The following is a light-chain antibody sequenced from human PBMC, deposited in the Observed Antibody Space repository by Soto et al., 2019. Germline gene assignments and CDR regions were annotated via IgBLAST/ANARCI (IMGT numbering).Light chain of an antibody. J-gene: IGKJ2*01. CDR2: GAS. V-gene: IGKV3-15*01. CDR1: HSVSSN. Sequence: EIVMTQSPATLSVSPGERATLSCRASHSVSSNVAWYQQKPGQAPRLLIYGASTRATGIPARFSGSGSGTEFTLTISSLQSEDFAVYYCQQYNNWPPSTFGQGTKLEIK. CDR3: QQYNNWPPST.